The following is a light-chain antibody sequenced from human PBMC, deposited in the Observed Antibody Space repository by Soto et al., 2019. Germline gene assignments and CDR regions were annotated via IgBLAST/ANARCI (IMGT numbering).Light chain of an antibody. CDR1: SGHSTYT. Sequence: QSVLTQSPSASASLGASVKLTCTLSSGHSTYTIAWHQQQPEKGPRYLMNINSDGSHTKGDGIPDRFSGSSSGAERYLTISRLQSEDEADYYCQTWGTGYAVFGGGTRLTGL. J-gene: IGLJ7*01. CDR2: INSDGSH. CDR3: QTWGTGYAV. V-gene: IGLV4-69*01.